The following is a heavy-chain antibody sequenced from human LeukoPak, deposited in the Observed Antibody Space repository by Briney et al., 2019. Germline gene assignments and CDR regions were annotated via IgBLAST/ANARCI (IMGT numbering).Heavy chain of an antibody. CDR2: IWYDGSDK. CDR1: GFTFSSYG. CDR3: ARDFGGIFDY. D-gene: IGHD3-16*01. V-gene: IGHV3-33*01. Sequence: GGSLRLSCAASGFTFSSYGMHWVRQAPGKGLEWVAVIWYDGSDKYYADSVKGRFTISRDDSKNTLYLQMNSLRAEDTAVYYCARDFGGIFDYWGQGTLVTVSS. J-gene: IGHJ4*02.